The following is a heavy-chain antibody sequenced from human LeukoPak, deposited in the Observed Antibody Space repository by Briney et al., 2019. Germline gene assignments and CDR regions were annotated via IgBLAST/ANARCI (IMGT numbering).Heavy chain of an antibody. CDR3: ARGYSYGKRYFQH. V-gene: IGHV4-31*03. CDR2: IYYSGST. J-gene: IGHJ1*01. CDR1: GGSISSGGYY. D-gene: IGHD5-18*01. Sequence: SQTLSLTCTVSGGSISSGGYYWSWIRQHPGKGLEWIGYIYYSGSTYYNPSLKSRVTISVDTSKNQFSLKLSSVTAADTAVYYCARGYSYGKRYFQHWGQGTLVTVSS.